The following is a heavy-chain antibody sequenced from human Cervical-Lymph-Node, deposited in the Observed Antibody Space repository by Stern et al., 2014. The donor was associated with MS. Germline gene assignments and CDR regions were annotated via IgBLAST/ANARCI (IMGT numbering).Heavy chain of an antibody. CDR1: GFSLSTSGVG. CDR3: AHEDTAMVMGY. Sequence: QVTLRESGPTLVKPTQTLTLTCTFSGFSLSTSGVGVGWIRQPPGTALEWLALIYWDDDKRYCPSLKSRLTITKDTSKNQVVLTMTNMDPVDTATYYCAHEDTAMVMGYWGQGTLVTVSS. V-gene: IGHV2-5*09. D-gene: IGHD5-18*01. J-gene: IGHJ4*02. CDR2: IYWDDDK.